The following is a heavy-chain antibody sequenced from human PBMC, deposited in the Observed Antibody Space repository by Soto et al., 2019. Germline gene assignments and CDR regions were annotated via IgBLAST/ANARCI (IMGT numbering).Heavy chain of an antibody. CDR2: IGPESGAT. CDR1: GYTFTGHY. Sequence: ASVKVSCNASGYTFTGHYIHWVRPAPEQGPEWMGEIGPESGATRYAQRFQGRVTMTRDMSITTVYMELNKLSPDDTAVYYCGRGRSGQIVVFYWGQGTPVTVSS. D-gene: IGHD1-26*01. V-gene: IGHV1-2*02. J-gene: IGHJ4*02. CDR3: GRGRSGQIVVFY.